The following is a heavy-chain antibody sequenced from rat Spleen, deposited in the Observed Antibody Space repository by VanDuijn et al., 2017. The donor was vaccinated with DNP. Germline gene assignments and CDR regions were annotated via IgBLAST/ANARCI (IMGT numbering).Heavy chain of an antibody. CDR1: GFTFSDYY. D-gene: IGHD1-12*02. V-gene: IGHV5-20*01. J-gene: IGHJ3*01. CDR2: LSTRGGST. CDR3: AKDEGNYYDGSTWFAY. Sequence: EVQLVESGGGLVQPGRSLKLSCAASGFTFSDYYMAWVRQAPTKGLEWVASLSTRGGSTYYRDSVKGRFTISRDNAKSTLYLQMESLRSEDTATYYCAKDEGNYYDGSTWFAYWGQGTLVSVSS.